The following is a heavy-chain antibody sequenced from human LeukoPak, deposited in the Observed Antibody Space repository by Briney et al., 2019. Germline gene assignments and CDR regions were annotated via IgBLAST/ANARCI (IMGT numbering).Heavy chain of an antibody. D-gene: IGHD3-16*02. J-gene: IGHJ4*02. CDR1: GYTFTSYG. CDR2: IIPIFGTA. CDR3: ARSLNYDYDWGSYRLYYFDY. V-gene: IGHV1-69*05. Sequence: ASVKVSCKASGYTFTSYGISWVRQAPGQGLEWMGGIIPIFGTANYAQKFQGRVTITKDESTSTAYMELSSLRSEDTAAYYCARSLNYDYDWGSYRLYYFDYWGQGTLVTVSS.